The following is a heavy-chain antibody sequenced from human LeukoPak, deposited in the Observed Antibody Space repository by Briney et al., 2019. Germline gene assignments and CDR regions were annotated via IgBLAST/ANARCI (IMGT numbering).Heavy chain of an antibody. Sequence: SETLSLTCTVSGGSISSHYWSWIRQPPGKGLEWIGYIYYSGSTNYNPSLKSRVTISVDTSKNQFSLKLSSVTAADTAVYYCARTLLIFWFDPWGQGTLVTVSS. V-gene: IGHV4-59*11. CDR1: GGSISSHY. CDR2: IYYSGST. J-gene: IGHJ5*02. CDR3: ARTLLIFWFDP. D-gene: IGHD1-26*01.